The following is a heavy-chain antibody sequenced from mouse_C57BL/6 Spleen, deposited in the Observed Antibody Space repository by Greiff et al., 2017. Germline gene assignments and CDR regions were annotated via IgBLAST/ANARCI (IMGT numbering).Heavy chain of an antibody. CDR1: GYTFTSYW. V-gene: IGHV1-50*01. CDR2: IDPSDSST. Sequence: QVQLQQSGAELVKPGASVKLSCKASGYTFTSYWMQWVKQRPGQGLEWIGEIDPSDSSTNYNQKFKGKATLTVDTSSSTANMQLSSLTSEDSAVYYCARGGIYYGGSNDQTACWGKGTTLTVSS. D-gene: IGHD1-1*01. J-gene: IGHJ2*01. CDR3: ARGGIYYGGSNDQTAC.